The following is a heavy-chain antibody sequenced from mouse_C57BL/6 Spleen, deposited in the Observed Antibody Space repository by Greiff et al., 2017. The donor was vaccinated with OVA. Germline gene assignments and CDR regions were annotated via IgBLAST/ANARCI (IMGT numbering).Heavy chain of an antibody. CDR3: TRGSLYGDYVYYAMDY. J-gene: IGHJ4*01. V-gene: IGHV14-2*01. CDR1: GFTFTDYY. CDR2: IYPEDGDT. Sequence: VQLQQSGAELVKPGASVKLSCTASGFTFTDYYMHWVKQRPEQGLEWIGRIYPEDGDTKYAPKFKGKATITADTSSNTAYLQLSSLTSEDTAVYYATRGSLYGDYVYYAMDYWGQGTSVTVSS. D-gene: IGHD2-13*01.